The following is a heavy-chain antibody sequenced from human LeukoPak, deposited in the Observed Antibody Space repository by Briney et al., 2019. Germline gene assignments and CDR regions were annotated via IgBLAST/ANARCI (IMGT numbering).Heavy chain of an antibody. CDR3: AKEYYYGSGSYVDY. J-gene: IGHJ4*02. CDR2: ISGSGGNT. CDR1: GFTFATSW. Sequence: GGSLRLSCAVSGFTFATSWMSWVRQAPGKGLEWVSGISGSGGNTYYADSVKGRFTISRDNSKNTLFLQMHRLRAEDTALYYCAKEYYYGSGSYVDYWGQGTLVTVSS. V-gene: IGHV3-23*01. D-gene: IGHD3-10*01.